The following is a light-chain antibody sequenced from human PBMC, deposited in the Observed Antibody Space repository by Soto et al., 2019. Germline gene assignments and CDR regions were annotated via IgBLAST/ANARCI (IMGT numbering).Light chain of an antibody. V-gene: IGLV2-23*01. CDR1: TNDVGTYNL. CDR2: EGS. J-gene: IGLJ1*01. CDR3: SSYAGSTTYV. Sequence: QPVLTHPASMSGSPGQSITLSCTGTTNDVGTYNLVSWYQQHPGKPPKLMIYEGSERPSGVSNRFSASKSSNTASLTISGLQAEDEAGYYCSSYAGSTTYVFGTGTKVTGL.